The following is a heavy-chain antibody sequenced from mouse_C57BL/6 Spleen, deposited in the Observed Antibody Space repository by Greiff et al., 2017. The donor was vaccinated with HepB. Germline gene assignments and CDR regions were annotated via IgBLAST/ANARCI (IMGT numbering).Heavy chain of an antibody. CDR1: GYTFTDYY. CDR3: ARYTYEGYFDY. D-gene: IGHD2-3*01. Sequence: VQLQQSGPELVKPGASVKISCKASGYTFTDYYMNWVKQSHGKSLEWIGDINPNNGGTSYNQKFKGKATLTVDKSSSTAYMERRSLTSEDSAVYYCARYTYEGYFDYWGQGTTLTVSS. J-gene: IGHJ2*01. V-gene: IGHV1-26*01. CDR2: INPNNGGT.